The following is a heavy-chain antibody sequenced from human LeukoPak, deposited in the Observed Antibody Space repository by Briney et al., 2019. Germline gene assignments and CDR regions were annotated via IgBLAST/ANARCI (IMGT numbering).Heavy chain of an antibody. D-gene: IGHD5-18*01. CDR3: ARRGGYSYGYPLYYYYYYMDV. CDR1: GGSFSGYY. CDR2: INHSGST. Sequence: PSETLSLTCAVYGGSFSGYYWSWIRQPPGKGLEWIGEINHSGSTNYNPSLKSRVTILVDTSKNQFSLKLSSVTAADTAVYYCARRGGYSYGYPLYYYYYYMDVWGKGTTVTISS. V-gene: IGHV4-34*01. J-gene: IGHJ6*03.